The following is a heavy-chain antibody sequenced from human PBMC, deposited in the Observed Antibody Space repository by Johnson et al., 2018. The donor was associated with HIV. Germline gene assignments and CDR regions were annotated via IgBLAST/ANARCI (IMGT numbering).Heavy chain of an antibody. V-gene: IGHV3-30-3*02. CDR3: AKSIAAAGTNAFDI. CDR1: GFSFSSFA. Sequence: QLVESGGGVVQPGRSLRLSCVASGFSFSSFAMHWVRQAPGKGLEWVAVISYDGSNKYYADSVKGRFTISRDNSKNTLYLQMNSLRAEDTAVYYCAKSIAAAGTNAFDIWGRGTTVTVSS. J-gene: IGHJ3*02. D-gene: IGHD6-13*01. CDR2: ISYDGSNK.